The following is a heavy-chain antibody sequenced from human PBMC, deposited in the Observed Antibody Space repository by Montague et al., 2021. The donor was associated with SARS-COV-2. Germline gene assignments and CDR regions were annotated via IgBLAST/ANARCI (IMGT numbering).Heavy chain of an antibody. Sequence: SETLSLTCTVSGGSVSSGSYYWSWIRQPPGKGLEWIGNIYYSGSTNYNPSLKSRVTISVDTSKNQFSLKLSSVTAADTAVYYCARDHRQISSFGGVMGNGLDAWGQGTTVTVSS. D-gene: IGHD3-3*02. J-gene: IGHJ6*02. CDR2: IYYSGST. V-gene: IGHV4-61*01. CDR1: GGSVSSGSYY. CDR3: ARDHRQISSFGGVMGNGLDA.